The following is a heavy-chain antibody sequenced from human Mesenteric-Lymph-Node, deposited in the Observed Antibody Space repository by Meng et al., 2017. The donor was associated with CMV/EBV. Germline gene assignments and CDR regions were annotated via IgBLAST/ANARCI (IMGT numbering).Heavy chain of an antibody. CDR3: ARDKLGMADY. CDR2: LNPNTGDT. V-gene: IGHV1-2*02. D-gene: IGHD7-27*01. Sequence: VSCRASGYTFTGYYIHWVRQAPGTGLEWVGWLNPNTGDTYYVQQFQGRVTMTGDTSIGTAYMELSSLRSDDTTVYYCARDKLGMADYWGQGTLVTVSS. J-gene: IGHJ4*02. CDR1: GYTFTGYY.